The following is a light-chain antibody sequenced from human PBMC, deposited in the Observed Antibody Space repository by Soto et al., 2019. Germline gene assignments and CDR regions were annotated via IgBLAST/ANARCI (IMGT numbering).Light chain of an antibody. CDR2: AAS. V-gene: IGKV1-12*01. J-gene: IGKJ4*01. CDR3: QQASSFPLT. CDR1: QGISTY. Sequence: DIQMTQSPSSLSESAGDRVTITCRASQGISTYLNWYQQKPGQAPKLLIFAASSLQSGVPPRFSGSESGTEFTLTISSLQPEDVATYYCQQASSFPLTFGGGTKVDIK.